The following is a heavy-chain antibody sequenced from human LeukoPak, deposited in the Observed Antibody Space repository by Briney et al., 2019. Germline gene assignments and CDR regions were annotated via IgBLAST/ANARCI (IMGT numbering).Heavy chain of an antibody. Sequence: PGGSLRLSCAASGFTVSSNYMSWVRQAPGKGLEWVSVIYSGGSTYYADSVKGRFTISRENAKNSLYLQMNSLRAGDTAVYYCARGTSRGFDYWGQGTLVTVSS. D-gene: IGHD2-8*01. J-gene: IGHJ4*02. CDR2: IYSGGST. CDR1: GFTVSSNY. CDR3: ARGTSRGFDY. V-gene: IGHV3-53*01.